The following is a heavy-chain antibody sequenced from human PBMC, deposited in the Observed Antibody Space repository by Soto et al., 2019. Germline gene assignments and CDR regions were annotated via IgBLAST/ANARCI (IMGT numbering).Heavy chain of an antibody. D-gene: IGHD6-19*01. CDR1: GFTFSSYW. CDR3: VRGEGGWATY. CDR2: INSDGSST. V-gene: IGHV3-74*01. J-gene: IGHJ4*02. Sequence: EVQLMESGGGLVQPGGSLRLSCAASGFTFSSYWMHWVRQAPGKGLVWVSRINSDGSSTTYADSVKGRFTISRDNVKNTLYLQMNRLRPEDTAVYYCVRGEGGWATYWGQGTLVTVSS.